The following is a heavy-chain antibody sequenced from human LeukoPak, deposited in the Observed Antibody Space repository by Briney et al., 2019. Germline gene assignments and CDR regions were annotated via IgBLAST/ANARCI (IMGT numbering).Heavy chain of an antibody. CDR1: GGSIGNYY. CDR2: IYYSGST. CDR3: ARITDPDYRSGWSGADY. V-gene: IGHV4-59*01. J-gene: IGHJ4*02. D-gene: IGHD6-19*01. Sequence: SETLSLTCTVSGGSIGNYYWSWIRQPPGKGLECLGYIYYSGSTNYSPSLRSRLTMSLDTSKNQFSLKLSSVTAADTAVYYCARITDPDYRSGWSGADYWGRGTQVTVSA.